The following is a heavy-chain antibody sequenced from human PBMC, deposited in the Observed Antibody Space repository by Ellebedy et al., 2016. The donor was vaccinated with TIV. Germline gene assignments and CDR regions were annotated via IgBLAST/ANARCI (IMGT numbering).Heavy chain of an antibody. D-gene: IGHD6-13*01. Sequence: GESLKISXAASGFTFSSYAMSCVRQAPGKGLEWVSAFSGSGGSTYYADSVKGRFTISRDNAKNSLYLQMDSLRAEDTAVYYCVRASSWSNVDYWGQGTLVTVSS. CDR2: FSGSGGST. CDR1: GFTFSSYA. J-gene: IGHJ4*02. V-gene: IGHV3-23*01. CDR3: VRASSWSNVDY.